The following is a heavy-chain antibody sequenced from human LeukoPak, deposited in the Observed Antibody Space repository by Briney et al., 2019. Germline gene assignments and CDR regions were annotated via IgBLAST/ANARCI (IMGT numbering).Heavy chain of an antibody. CDR2: ISAYNGNT. CDR1: GYTFTSYG. D-gene: IGHD3-3*01. V-gene: IGHV1-18*01. J-gene: IGHJ4*02. CDR3: AREYGIPLAYYDFWSGYYDFDY. Sequence: ASVKVSCKASGYTFTSYGISWVRQAPGQGLEGMGWISAYNGNTNYAQKLQGRVTMTTDTSTSTAYMELRSLRSDDTAVYYCAREYGIPLAYYDFWSGYYDFDYWGQGTLVTVSS.